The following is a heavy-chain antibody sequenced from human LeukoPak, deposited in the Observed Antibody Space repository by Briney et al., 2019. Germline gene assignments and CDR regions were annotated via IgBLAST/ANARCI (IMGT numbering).Heavy chain of an antibody. CDR1: GYTFTTYA. Sequence: ASVKVSCKASGYTFTTYATHWVRQAPGQRLEWMGWINAGNGNAKYSQKFQGRVTITRDTSASTAYMELSSLRSEDTAVYYCARDPVDCTNGVCYNYFDYWGQGTLVTVSS. CDR3: ARDPVDCTNGVCYNYFDY. J-gene: IGHJ4*02. V-gene: IGHV1-3*01. D-gene: IGHD2-8*01. CDR2: INAGNGNA.